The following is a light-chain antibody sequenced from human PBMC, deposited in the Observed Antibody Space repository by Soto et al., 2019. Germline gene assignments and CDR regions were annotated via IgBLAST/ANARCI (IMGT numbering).Light chain of an antibody. V-gene: IGKV1-39*01. CDR1: QSISSY. J-gene: IGKJ5*01. Sequence: DIQMTQSPSSLSASVGDRVTITCRASQSISSYLNWYQQKPGKAPKLLIYAASSLQIGVPSRFNGSGSGTDFTLTISSLQTEDFATYYCQQSYSTPRITFGQGTRLEIK. CDR2: AAS. CDR3: QQSYSTPRIT.